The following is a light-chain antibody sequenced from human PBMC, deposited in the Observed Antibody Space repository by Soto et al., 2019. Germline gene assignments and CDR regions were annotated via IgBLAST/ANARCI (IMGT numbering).Light chain of an antibody. CDR1: SSDVRGYNY. J-gene: IGLJ1*01. CDR3: SSYTSSSTLLV. CDR2: DVS. V-gene: IGLV2-14*01. Sequence: QSVLTQPASVSGSPGQSITISCTGTSSDVRGYNYVSWYQQHPGKAPKLMIYDVSNRPSGVSNRFSGSKSGNTASLTISGLQAEDEADYYCSSYTSSSTLLVFGTGTKVTVL.